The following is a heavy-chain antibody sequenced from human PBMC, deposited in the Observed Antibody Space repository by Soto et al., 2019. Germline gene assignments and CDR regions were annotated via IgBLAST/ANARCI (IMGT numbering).Heavy chain of an antibody. D-gene: IGHD3-3*01. CDR1: GGTFSSYA. V-gene: IGHV1-69*01. Sequence: QVQLVQSGAEVKKPGSSVKVSCKASGGTFSSYAISWVRQAPGQGLEWMGGIIPIFGTANYAQKFQGRVTITEDESTSPAYMELSSLRSEDTAVYYCARRGRLRFLEWLSPGGMDVWGQGTTVTVSS. CDR3: ARRGRLRFLEWLSPGGMDV. CDR2: IIPIFGTA. J-gene: IGHJ6*02.